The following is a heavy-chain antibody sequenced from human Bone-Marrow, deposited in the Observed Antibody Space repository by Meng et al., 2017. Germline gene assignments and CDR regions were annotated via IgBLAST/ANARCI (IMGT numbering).Heavy chain of an antibody. CDR3: ARAQAVAGRFCVY. J-gene: IGHJ4*02. V-gene: IGHV4-34*01. Sequence: QVQRHEWGAGLLKPCETLSLPCAVCGGSFSGYYWSWARWPPGKGLEWMGEINHSGSTNYNPSLKSRVTISVDTSKNQFSLKLSSVTAADTAVYYCARAQAVAGRFCVYWGQGTLVTVSS. CDR1: GGSFSGYY. D-gene: IGHD6-19*01. CDR2: INHSGST.